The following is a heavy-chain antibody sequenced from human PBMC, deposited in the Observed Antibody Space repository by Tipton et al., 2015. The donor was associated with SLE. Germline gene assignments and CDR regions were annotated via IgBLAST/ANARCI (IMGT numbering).Heavy chain of an antibody. D-gene: IGHD3-3*01. CDR3: ARDPTFFWSGYGWFDP. CDR2: ISGSGGST. J-gene: IGHJ5*02. CDR1: GFTFSSYA. V-gene: IGHV3-23*01. Sequence: GSLRLSCAASGFTFSSYAMSWVRQAPGKGLEWVSAISGSGGSTYYADSVKGRFTISRDNSKNTLYLQMNSLRAEDTAVYYCARDPTFFWSGYGWFDPWGQGTLVTVSS.